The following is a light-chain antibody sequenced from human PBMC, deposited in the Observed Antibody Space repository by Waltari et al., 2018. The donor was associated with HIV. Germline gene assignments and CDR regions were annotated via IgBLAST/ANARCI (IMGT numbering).Light chain of an antibody. CDR2: EDD. CDR1: SGSIASNY. V-gene: IGLV6-57*03. Sequence: NFMLTQPHSVSESPGKTVTISCTRSSGSIASNYVQWCQQRPGSAPTTVIYEDDHRPSGVPDRFSGSIDSSSNSASLTISGLKTEDEADYYCHSNDSTNLHWVFGGGTKLTVL. J-gene: IGLJ3*02. CDR3: HSNDSTNLHWV.